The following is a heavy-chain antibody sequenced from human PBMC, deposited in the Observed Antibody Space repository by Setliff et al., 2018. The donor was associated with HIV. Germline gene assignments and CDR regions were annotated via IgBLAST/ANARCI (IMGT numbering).Heavy chain of an antibody. D-gene: IGHD2-8*02. J-gene: IGHJ4*02. CDR1: GFTFSSYS. V-gene: IGHV3-23*01. CDR3: AKSLLVAGNDY. Sequence: GGSLRLSCAASGFTFSSYSMNWVRQAPGKGLEWVSAISSGGEIMFYADSVKGRFTISRDKSKNTLYLQMISLRADDTAVYYCAKSLLVAGNDYWGQGALVTVSS. CDR2: ISSGGEIM.